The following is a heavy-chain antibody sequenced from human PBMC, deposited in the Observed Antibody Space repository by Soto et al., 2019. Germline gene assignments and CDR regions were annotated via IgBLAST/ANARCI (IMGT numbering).Heavy chain of an antibody. D-gene: IGHD3-10*01. V-gene: IGHV4-39*07. CDR3: ARDLPQIYGSGSYLDY. J-gene: IGHJ4*02. CDR2: IYHSGST. Sequence: SEPLSLPCTVSVGSISSCGYYWSWFLQPPVKGLEWIGEIYHSGSTNYNPSLRSRVTISVDKSKNQFSLKLSSVTAADTAVYYCARDLPQIYGSGSYLDYWGQGTLVTVSS. CDR1: VGSISSCGYY.